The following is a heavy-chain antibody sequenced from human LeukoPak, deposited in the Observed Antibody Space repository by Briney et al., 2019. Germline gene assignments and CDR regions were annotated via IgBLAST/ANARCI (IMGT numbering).Heavy chain of an antibody. V-gene: IGHV3-30-3*01. D-gene: IGHD6-6*01. CDR2: ISYDGSNK. Sequence: GGSLRLSCAASGFTFSSYAMHWVRQAPGKGLEWVAVISYDGSNKYYADSVKGRFTISRDNSKNTLYLQMNSLRAEDTAVYYCARDQSSIAARAKHSRYCFDYWGQGTLVTVSS. CDR1: GFTFSSYA. CDR3: ARDQSSIAARAKHSRYCFDY. J-gene: IGHJ4*02.